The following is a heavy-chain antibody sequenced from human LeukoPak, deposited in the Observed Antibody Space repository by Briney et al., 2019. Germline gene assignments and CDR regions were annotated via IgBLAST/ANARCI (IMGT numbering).Heavy chain of an antibody. D-gene: IGHD3-10*01. CDR3: ARDRAQYYYGSGSCRPYYYYGMDV. CDR1: GFTFSDYY. Sequence: GGSLRLSCAASGFTFSDYYMSWIRQAPGKGLEWVSYISSSSSYTNYADSVKGRFTISRDNAKNSLYLQMNSLRAEDTAVYYCARDRAQYYYGSGSCRPYYYYGMDVWGQGTTVTVSS. CDR2: ISSSSSYT. V-gene: IGHV3-11*05. J-gene: IGHJ6*02.